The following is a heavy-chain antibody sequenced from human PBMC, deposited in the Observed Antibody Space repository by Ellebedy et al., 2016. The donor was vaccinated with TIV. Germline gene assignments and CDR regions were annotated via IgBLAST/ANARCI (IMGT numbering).Heavy chain of an antibody. CDR1: GFTFSNTW. D-gene: IGHD4-11*01. V-gene: IGHV3-15*01. J-gene: IGHJ4*02. CDR3: TTEGPQAVTTY. Sequence: GESLKISXATSGFTFSNTWMSWVRQAPGKGLQWVGRITSKTDGATTDYATPVNGRFIISRDDSKNTLYLQMNSLKTEDTAVYFCTTEGPQAVTTYWGQGTMVTVSS. CDR2: ITSKTDGATT.